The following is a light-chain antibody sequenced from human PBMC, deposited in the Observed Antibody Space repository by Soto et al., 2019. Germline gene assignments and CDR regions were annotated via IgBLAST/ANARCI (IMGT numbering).Light chain of an antibody. Sequence: DNGLTKSPGTVSLSPGERATLSCRASQSVGSSYLAWFQQKPGQAPRLLIYGASSRATGIPDRFSGSGSGTDFTLTISTLEPEDCAVYYCQQYGSSPWTFGQGAKVDI. V-gene: IGKV3-20*01. J-gene: IGKJ1*01. CDR1: QSVGSSY. CDR3: QQYGSSPWT. CDR2: GAS.